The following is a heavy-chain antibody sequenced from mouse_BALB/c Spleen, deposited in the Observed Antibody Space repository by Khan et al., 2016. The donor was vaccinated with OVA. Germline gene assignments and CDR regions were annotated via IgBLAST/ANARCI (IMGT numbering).Heavy chain of an antibody. CDR2: INTYTGEP. Sequence: QVQLKQSGPEVKKPGETVKISCKASGYSFTNYGMNWVRQAPGKGLKWMGWINTYTGEPTYADDFKGRFAFSLETSASTAYLQINNLKNEDTATYFCASGGYWHFDVWGAGTTVTVSS. V-gene: IGHV9-3-1*01. D-gene: IGHD1-1*02. CDR3: ASGGYWHFDV. CDR1: GYSFTNYG. J-gene: IGHJ1*01.